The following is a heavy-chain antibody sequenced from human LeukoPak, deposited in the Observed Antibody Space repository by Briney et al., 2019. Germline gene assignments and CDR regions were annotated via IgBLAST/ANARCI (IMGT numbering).Heavy chain of an antibody. CDR1: GGTLSSYA. J-gene: IGHJ3*02. V-gene: IGHV1-69*13. CDR2: IIPIFGTA. CDR3: ARGRDGYDHAFDI. D-gene: IGHD5-24*01. Sequence: ASVKVSCKASGGTLSSYAISWVRQAPGQGLEWMGGIIPIFGTANYAQKFQGRVTITADESTSTAYMELSSLRSDDTAVYYCARGRDGYDHAFDIWGQGTMVTVSS.